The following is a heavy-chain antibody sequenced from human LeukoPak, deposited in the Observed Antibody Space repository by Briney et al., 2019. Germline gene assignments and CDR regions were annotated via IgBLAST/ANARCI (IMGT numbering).Heavy chain of an antibody. J-gene: IGHJ3*01. D-gene: IGHD1-14*01. Sequence: SETLSLTCTVSGGSINSGNYYCTWIRQPAGKGLEWIGRIYTRGSTNYNPSLKSRVTISVDTSKNQFSLKLTSVTAADTAVYYCATDTGNNAFDLWGQGTMVTVSS. V-gene: IGHV4-61*02. CDR3: ATDTGNNAFDL. CDR2: IYTRGST. CDR1: GGSINSGNYY.